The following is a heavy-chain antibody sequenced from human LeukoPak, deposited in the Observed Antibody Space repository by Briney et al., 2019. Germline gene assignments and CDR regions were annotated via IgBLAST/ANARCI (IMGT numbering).Heavy chain of an antibody. CDR3: ARVAYFYDSSGHHDAFDI. D-gene: IGHD3-22*01. J-gene: IGHJ3*02. V-gene: IGHV4-59*01. Sequence: PSETLSLTCSVSGGSISTYYWSWIRQPPGKGLQWIGHIHDSGSMSYNPSLASRVTISLDTSKNQFSLKLSSVTAADTAMYYCARVAYFYDSSGHHDAFDIWGQGTMVTVSS. CDR1: GGSISTYY. CDR2: IHDSGSM.